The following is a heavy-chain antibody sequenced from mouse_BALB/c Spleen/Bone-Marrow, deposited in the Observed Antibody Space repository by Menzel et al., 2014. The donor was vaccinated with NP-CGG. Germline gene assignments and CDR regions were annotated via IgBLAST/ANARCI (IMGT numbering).Heavy chain of an antibody. CDR2: IRNKANGYTT. Sequence: EVHLVESRGGSVQPGGSLRLSCATSGFTFTDYYMSWVRQPPGKALEWLGFIRNKANGYTTEYSASVKGRFTISRDNSQRILYLQMNTLRAEDSATYYCARDENVGIYWYFDVWGAGTTVIVSS. V-gene: IGHV7-3*02. J-gene: IGHJ1*01. CDR1: GFTFTDYY. CDR3: ARDENVGIYWYFDV.